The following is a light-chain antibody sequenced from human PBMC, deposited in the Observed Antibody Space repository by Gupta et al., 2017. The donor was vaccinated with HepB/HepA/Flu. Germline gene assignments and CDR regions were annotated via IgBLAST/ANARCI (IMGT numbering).Light chain of an antibody. CDR3: QVWDDISDQVV. CDR2: DDD. Sequence: SSLLTQPPSVSVAPGKTATITCGGNNIGSKSVHWYQLKPGRAPVPVVYDDDDLPSGIPERISGSNSGTTASLTISRVEAGDEADYYCQVWDDISDQVVFGGGTKLTV. J-gene: IGLJ2*01. CDR1: NIGSKS. V-gene: IGLV3-21*03.